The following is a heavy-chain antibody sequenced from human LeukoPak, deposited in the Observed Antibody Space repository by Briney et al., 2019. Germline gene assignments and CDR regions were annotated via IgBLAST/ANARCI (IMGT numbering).Heavy chain of an antibody. V-gene: IGHV4-38-2*02. D-gene: IGHD4-23*01. CDR3: ARGSTVVTPGFDP. CDR2: IYHSGIT. J-gene: IGHJ5*02. Sequence: SETLSLTCTVSGYSISSGYYWGWIRQPPGKGLEWIGSIYHSGITYYNPSLKSRVTISVDTSKNQFSLKLSSVTAADTAVYYCARGSTVVTPGFDPWGQGTLVTVSS. CDR1: GYSISSGYY.